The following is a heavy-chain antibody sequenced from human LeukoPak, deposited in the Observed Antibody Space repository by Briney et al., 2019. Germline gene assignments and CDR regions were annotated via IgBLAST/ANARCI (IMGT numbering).Heavy chain of an antibody. V-gene: IGHV1-69*15. D-gene: IGHD5-18*01. J-gene: IGHJ4*02. CDR1: GGTFSSYA. CDR2: IIPIFGTA. CDR3: ARAGGYSYGSFDY. Sequence: SVKVSCKASGGTFSSYAISWVRQAPGQGLEWMGRIIPIFGTANYAQKFQGRVTITADESTSTAYMELSSLRSEDTAVYYCARAGGYSYGSFDYWGQGTLVTVSS.